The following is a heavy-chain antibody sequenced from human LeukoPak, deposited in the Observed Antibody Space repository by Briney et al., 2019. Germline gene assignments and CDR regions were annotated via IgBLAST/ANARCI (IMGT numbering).Heavy chain of an antibody. J-gene: IGHJ4*02. Sequence: GGSLRLSCAASGFTFSSYAMSWVRQAPGKGLECVSAISGRGGSTYYADSVKGRFTISRDNSKNTLYLQMNSLRAEDTAVYYCAKTSPITMIVVVITDFDYWGQGTLVTVSS. D-gene: IGHD3-22*01. CDR3: AKTSPITMIVVVITDFDY. CDR2: ISGRGGST. V-gene: IGHV3-23*01. CDR1: GFTFSSYA.